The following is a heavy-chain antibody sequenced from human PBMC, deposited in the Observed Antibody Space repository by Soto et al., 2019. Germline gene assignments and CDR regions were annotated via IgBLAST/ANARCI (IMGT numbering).Heavy chain of an antibody. D-gene: IGHD1-26*01. V-gene: IGHV1-69*13. CDR2: IIPIFGTA. Sequence: SVNVSCKASGTTFSSYTISWVRQAPGQGLEWMGGIIPIFGTATYAQKFQGRVTIIADESTSTAYMELSSLRSEDTAVYYCARSLLSGSYNYYYYGTDVWGKGTTVTVSS. J-gene: IGHJ6*04. CDR1: GTTFSSYT. CDR3: ARSLLSGSYNYYYYGTDV.